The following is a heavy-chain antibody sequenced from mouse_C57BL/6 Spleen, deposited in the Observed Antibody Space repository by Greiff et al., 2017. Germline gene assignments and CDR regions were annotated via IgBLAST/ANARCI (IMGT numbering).Heavy chain of an antibody. CDR1: GFTFSDYY. J-gene: IGHJ4*01. CDR3: ARDRVGSYAMDY. CDR2: INYDGSST. D-gene: IGHD1-1*02. V-gene: IGHV5-16*01. Sequence: DVKLVESEGGLVQPGSSMKLSCTASGFTFSDYYMAWVRQVPEKGLEWVANINYDGSSTYYLDSLKSRFIISRDNAKNILYLQMSSLKSEDTATYYCARDRVGSYAMDYWGQGTSVTVSS.